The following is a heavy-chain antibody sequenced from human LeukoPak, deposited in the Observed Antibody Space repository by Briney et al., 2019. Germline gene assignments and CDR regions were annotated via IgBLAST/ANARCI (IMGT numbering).Heavy chain of an antibody. Sequence: ASVKVSCKASGYTFTSYAMNWVRQAPGQGLEWMGWINTNTGNPTYAQGFTGRFVFSLDTSVSTAYLQISSLKAEDTAVYYCARAGVLGQYYYYYYMDVWGKGTTVTVSS. CDR3: ARAGVLGQYYYYYYMDV. J-gene: IGHJ6*03. CDR1: GYTFTSYA. D-gene: IGHD6-13*01. CDR2: INTNTGNP. V-gene: IGHV7-4-1*02.